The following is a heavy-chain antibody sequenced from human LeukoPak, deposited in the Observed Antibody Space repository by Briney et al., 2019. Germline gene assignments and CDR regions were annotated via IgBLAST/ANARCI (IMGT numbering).Heavy chain of an antibody. CDR1: GGSFSGYY. V-gene: IGHV4-34*01. Sequence: SETLSLACAVYGGSFSGYYWSWIRQPPGKGLEWIGEINHSGSTNYNPSLKSRVTISVDTSKNQFSLKLSSVTAADTAVYYCARLSPGRCRPYFDYWGQGTLVTVSS. D-gene: IGHD2-8*01. CDR2: INHSGST. CDR3: ARLSPGRCRPYFDY. J-gene: IGHJ4*02.